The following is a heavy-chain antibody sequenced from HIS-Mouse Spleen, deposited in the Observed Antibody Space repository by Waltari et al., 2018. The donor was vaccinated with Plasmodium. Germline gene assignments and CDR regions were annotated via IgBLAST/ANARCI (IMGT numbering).Heavy chain of an antibody. J-gene: IGHJ4*02. CDR3: AKDRRSSSWYVDY. CDR2: ISYDGSNK. Sequence: QVQLVESGGGVVQPGGSLSLSCAASGFTFSSYGMPWLRQAPGKGLEWVAVISYDGSNKYYADSVKGRFTISRDNSKNTLYLQMNSLRAEDTAVYYCAKDRRSSSWYVDYWGQGTLVTVSS. CDR1: GFTFSSYG. V-gene: IGHV3-30*18. D-gene: IGHD6-13*01.